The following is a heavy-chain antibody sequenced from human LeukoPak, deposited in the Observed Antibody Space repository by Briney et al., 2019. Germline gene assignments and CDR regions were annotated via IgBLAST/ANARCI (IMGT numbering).Heavy chain of an antibody. CDR1: GFTFSSYG. V-gene: IGHV3-33*01. Sequence: GGSLRLSCAASGFTFSSYGMHWVRQAPGKGLEWVAVIWYDGSNKYYADSVKGRFTISRDNSKNTLYLQMNSLRAEDTAVYYCASIWRLAYCGGDCQNPLDYWGQGTLVTVSS. D-gene: IGHD2-21*02. J-gene: IGHJ4*02. CDR2: IWYDGSNK. CDR3: ASIWRLAYCGGDCQNPLDY.